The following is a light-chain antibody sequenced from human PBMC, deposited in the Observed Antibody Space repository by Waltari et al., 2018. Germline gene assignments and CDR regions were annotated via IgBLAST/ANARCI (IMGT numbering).Light chain of an antibody. CDR3: AAWDDSLNSNWV. Sequence: QSVLTQPPSASGTPGQRVTISCSGSSSNIGSNTVNWYQQLPGTAPKLLIYSNNQRPSGAPDRFSGSTYGTSASLAISGLQSEDAADYYCAAWDDSLNSNWVFGGGTKLTVL. CDR2: SNN. V-gene: IGLV1-44*01. J-gene: IGLJ3*02. CDR1: SSNIGSNT.